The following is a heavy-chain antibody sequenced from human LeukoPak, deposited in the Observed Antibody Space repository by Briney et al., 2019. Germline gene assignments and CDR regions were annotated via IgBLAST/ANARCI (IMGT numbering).Heavy chain of an antibody. CDR2: IFTSGSP. D-gene: IGHD3-10*01. CDR3: ARGWRFDYGSGRSDAFDI. V-gene: IGHV4-4*07. J-gene: IGHJ3*02. CDR1: GGSISSYY. Sequence: SETLSLTCTVSGGSISSYYWSWIRPPAGKGLEWIGHIFTSGSPNYNPSLKSRVTMSVDTSKNQFSLKLSSVTAADTAVYFCARGWRFDYGSGRSDAFDIWGQGTMVTVSS.